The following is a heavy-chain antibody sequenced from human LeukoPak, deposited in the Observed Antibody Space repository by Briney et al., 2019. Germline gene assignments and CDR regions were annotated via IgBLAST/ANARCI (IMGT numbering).Heavy chain of an antibody. CDR1: GGSISGDGQY. V-gene: IGHV4-31*03. Sequence: SETLSLTCTVSGGSISGDGQYWSWIRQHPGKGLEWIGYIYYSGNSYYNPSLKSRVTISADTSENQFSLQLNSVTAADTVVYYCATVIVSYRYDANWFDPWGQGTLVTVSS. CDR3: ATVIVSYRYDANWFDP. J-gene: IGHJ5*02. D-gene: IGHD2-8*01. CDR2: IYYSGNS.